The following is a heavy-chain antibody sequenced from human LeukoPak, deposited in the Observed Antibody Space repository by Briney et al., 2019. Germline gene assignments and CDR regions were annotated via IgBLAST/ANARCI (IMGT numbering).Heavy chain of an antibody. V-gene: IGHV1-3*04. J-gene: IGHJ5*02. CDR1: GYTFSSYS. CDR3: ARDGVAWFAVAPALAVNWFAP. CDR2: INIGKANT. D-gene: IGHD3-3*01. Sequence: ASVKISCRASGYTFSSYSIHWVRQAPGQRLEWMGWINIGKANTRYSQKFHGRVNITRDTSANTAYMELSSLTSEDTALYYCARDGVAWFAVAPALAVNWFAPWGQGTLVTVSS.